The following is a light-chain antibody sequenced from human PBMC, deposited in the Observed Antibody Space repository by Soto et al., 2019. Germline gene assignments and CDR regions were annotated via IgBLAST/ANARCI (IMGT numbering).Light chain of an antibody. CDR2: GNS. J-gene: IGLJ3*02. V-gene: IGLV1-40*01. CDR3: QSYDSSLSGWV. Sequence: QSVLTQPPSVSGAPGQRVTISCTGSSSNIGAGYDVHWYQQLPATAPKLLIYGNSNRPSGVPDRFSGSESGTSASLAITGLQAEDEADYYCQSYDSSLSGWVFGGGTKVTVL. CDR1: SSNIGAGYD.